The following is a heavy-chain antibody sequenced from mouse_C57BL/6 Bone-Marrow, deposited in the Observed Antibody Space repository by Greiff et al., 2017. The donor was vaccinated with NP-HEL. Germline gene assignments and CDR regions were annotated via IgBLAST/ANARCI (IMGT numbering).Heavy chain of an antibody. D-gene: IGHD1-1*01. V-gene: IGHV1-82*01. CDR3: ARGLRDARDY. J-gene: IGHJ4*01. Sequence: QVQLQQSGPELVKPGASVKISCKASGYAFSSSWMNWVKQRPGKGLEWIGRIYPGDGDTNYNGTFKGKATLTADKSSSTAYMQLSSLTSEDSAVYFCARGLRDARDYGGQGTSVTVSS. CDR2: IYPGDGDT. CDR1: GYAFSSSW.